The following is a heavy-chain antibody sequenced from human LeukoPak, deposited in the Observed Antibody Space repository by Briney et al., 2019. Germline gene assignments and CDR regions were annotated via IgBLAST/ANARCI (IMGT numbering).Heavy chain of an antibody. V-gene: IGHV3-64D*06. CDR3: VKDLTGTWSFDY. J-gene: IGHJ4*02. CDR1: GFIFSNHF. D-gene: IGHD3-9*01. CDR2: IGPNGAST. Sequence: YPGGSLRLSCSTSGFIFSNHFMHWVRQAPGKGLEYVSSIGPNGASTLYADSVKGRFTISRDNSKNALYLQLTSLRLEDTALYYCVKDLTGTWSFDYWGQGTLVTVSS.